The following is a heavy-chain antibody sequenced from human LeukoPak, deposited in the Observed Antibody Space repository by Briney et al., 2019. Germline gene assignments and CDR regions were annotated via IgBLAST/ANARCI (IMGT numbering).Heavy chain of an antibody. J-gene: IGHJ6*04. CDR3: AEGGSGRRGDYYYGMDV. CDR1: GGTFSSYA. V-gene: IGHV1-69*06. Sequence: SVTVSCKASGGTFSSYAISWVRQAPGQGLEWMGGIIPIFGTANYAQKFQGRVTITADKSTSTAYMELSSLRSEDTAVYYCAEGGSGRRGDYYYGMDVWGKGTTVTVSS. D-gene: IGHD3-10*01. CDR2: IIPIFGTA.